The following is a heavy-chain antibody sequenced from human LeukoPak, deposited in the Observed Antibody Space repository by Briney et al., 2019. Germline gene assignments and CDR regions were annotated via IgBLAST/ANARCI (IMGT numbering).Heavy chain of an antibody. J-gene: IGHJ4*02. V-gene: IGHV3-48*02. CDR1: GFTFNSYS. D-gene: IGHD6-13*01. CDR2: ISSSGGTI. Sequence: PGGSLRLSCAASGFTFNSYSMNWVRQAPGQGLEWVSYISSSGGTIYYADSVKGRFTISRDNAKNSLYLQMNSLRDEDTAVYYCARGVSRAFDYWGQGTLVTVSS. CDR3: ARGVSRAFDY.